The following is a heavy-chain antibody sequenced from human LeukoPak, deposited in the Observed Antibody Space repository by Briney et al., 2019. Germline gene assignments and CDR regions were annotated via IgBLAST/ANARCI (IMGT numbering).Heavy chain of an antibody. D-gene: IGHD2-21*02. V-gene: IGHV3-23*01. CDR2: ISGSGGST. J-gene: IGHJ4*02. CDR3: AKDLHYSTARVVTATGVAY. CDR1: GFTFSSYA. Sequence: GGSVSRNCAASGFTFSSYAMSWVRQAPGKGLEWVSAISGSGGSTYYADSVKGRVTISRVNSKNTLYLQMSSLRAEDTAVYYCAKDLHYSTARVVTATGVAYWGPATVYSGSS.